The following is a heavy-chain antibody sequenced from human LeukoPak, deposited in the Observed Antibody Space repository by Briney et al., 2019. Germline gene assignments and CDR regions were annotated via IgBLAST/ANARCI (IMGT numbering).Heavy chain of an antibody. D-gene: IGHD2-21*01. V-gene: IGHV1-8*01. Sequence: ASVKVSCKASGYTFTSYDIKWVRQATGQGLEWMGWMNPNSGNTGYAQKFQGRVTMTRNTSISTDYMELSSLRSEDTAVYYCARGRFPLYCGGDCYRAGWFDPWGQGTLVTVSS. J-gene: IGHJ5*02. CDR1: GYTFTSYD. CDR3: ARGRFPLYCGGDCYRAGWFDP. CDR2: MNPNSGNT.